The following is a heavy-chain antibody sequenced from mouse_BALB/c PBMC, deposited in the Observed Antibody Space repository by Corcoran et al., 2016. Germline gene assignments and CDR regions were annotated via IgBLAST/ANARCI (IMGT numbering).Heavy chain of an antibody. D-gene: IGHD4-1*02. J-gene: IGHJ2*01. CDR3: ASNWGY. CDR1: GYPFTSYV. V-gene: IGHV1S136*01. CDR2: INPYNDGT. Sequence: EVQLQQSGPELVKPGASVTMSCKASGYPFTSYVMHWVKQKPGQGLEWIGYINPYNDGTKYNEKFKGQATLTSDKTSSTAYMELSSLTTEDSAGYYCASNWGYCGQGTTLTVSS.